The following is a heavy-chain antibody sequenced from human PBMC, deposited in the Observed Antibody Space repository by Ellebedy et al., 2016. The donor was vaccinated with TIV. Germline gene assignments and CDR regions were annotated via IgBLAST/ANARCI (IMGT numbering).Heavy chain of an antibody. V-gene: IGHV4-59*01. CDR1: GGSISSYY. Sequence: MPSETLSLTCTVSGGSISSYYWSWIRQPPGKGLEWIGYIYYSGSTNYNPSLKSRVTISVDTSKNQFSLKLSSVTAADTAVYYCARTYYSGSYFSDAFDIWGQGTMVTVSS. CDR3: ARTYYSGSYFSDAFDI. D-gene: IGHD1-26*01. CDR2: IYYSGST. J-gene: IGHJ3*02.